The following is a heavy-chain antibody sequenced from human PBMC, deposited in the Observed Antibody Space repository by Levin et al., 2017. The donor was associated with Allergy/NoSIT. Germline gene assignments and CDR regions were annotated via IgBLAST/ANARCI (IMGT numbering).Heavy chain of an antibody. CDR1: GFTFSSYW. V-gene: IGHV3-74*01. Sequence: GESLKISCAASGFTFSSYWMHWVRQAPGKGLVWVSRINSDGSSTSYADSVKGRFTISRDNAKNTLYLQMNSLRAEDTAVYYCARGNVWSGYSQYYFDYWGQGTLVTVSS. J-gene: IGHJ4*02. CDR2: INSDGSST. CDR3: ARGNVWSGYSQYYFDY. D-gene: IGHD3-3*01.